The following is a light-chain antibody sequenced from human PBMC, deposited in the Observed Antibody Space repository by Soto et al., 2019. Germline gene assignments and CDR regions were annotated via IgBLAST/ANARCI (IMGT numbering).Light chain of an antibody. CDR1: NIGSKS. Sequence: SYELTQPPSVSVAPGKTARITCGGNNIGSKSVHWYQRKPGQAPVLVIYYDSDRPSGIPERFSGSNSGNTATLTISRVEAGDEADYYCQVWDSSSDQNVFGTGTKLTVL. V-gene: IGLV3-21*04. J-gene: IGLJ1*01. CDR3: QVWDSSSDQNV. CDR2: YDS.